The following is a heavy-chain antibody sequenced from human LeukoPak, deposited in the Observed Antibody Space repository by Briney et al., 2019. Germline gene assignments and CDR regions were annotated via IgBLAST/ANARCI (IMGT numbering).Heavy chain of an antibody. V-gene: IGHV1-18*01. CDR1: GYTFTNYA. CDR2: ISAYNGNT. CDR3: ARWGPYSSGWYDGVDY. J-gene: IGHJ4*02. D-gene: IGHD6-19*01. Sequence: ASVKVSCKASGYTFTNYAISWVRQAPGQGLEWMGWISAYNGNTNYAQKLQGRVTMTTDTSTSTAYMELRSLRSDDTAVYYCARWGPYSSGWYDGVDYWGQGTLVTVSS.